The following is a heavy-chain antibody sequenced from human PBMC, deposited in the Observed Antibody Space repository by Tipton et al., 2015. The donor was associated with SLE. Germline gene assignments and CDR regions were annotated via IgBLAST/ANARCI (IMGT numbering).Heavy chain of an antibody. Sequence: QVQLVQSGAEVKKPGASVKVSCKASGYTFTGYYIHWVRQAPGQGLEWMGWMNPNNGDTRSAQKFQDRVSMTRDTSVSTAYMELSSLRSDDTAVYYCARSLYYYGSGSYPYYWGQGTLLTVSS. J-gene: IGHJ4*02. D-gene: IGHD3-10*01. CDR2: MNPNNGDT. CDR3: ARSLYYYGSGSYPYY. CDR1: GYTFTGYY. V-gene: IGHV1-2*02.